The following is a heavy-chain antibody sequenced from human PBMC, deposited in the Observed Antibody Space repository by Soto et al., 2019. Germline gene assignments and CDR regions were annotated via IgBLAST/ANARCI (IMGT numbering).Heavy chain of an antibody. J-gene: IGHJ3*02. D-gene: IGHD3-22*01. CDR1: GFTFSSYE. Sequence: PGGSLRLSCAASGFTFSSYEMNWVRQAPGKGLEWVSYISSSGSTIYYADSVKGRFTISRDNAKNSLYLQMNSLRAEDTAVYYCARVNPYYYDSSGYYSNAFDIWGQGTMVTVSS. CDR2: ISSSGSTI. CDR3: ARVNPYYYDSSGYYSNAFDI. V-gene: IGHV3-48*03.